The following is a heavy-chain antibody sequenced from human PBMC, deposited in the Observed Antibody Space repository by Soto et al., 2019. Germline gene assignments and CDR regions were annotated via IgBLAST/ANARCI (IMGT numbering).Heavy chain of an antibody. J-gene: IGHJ5*02. CDR1: GYTFTSYG. V-gene: IGHV1-18*01. CDR3: AREPYSYDSSGYYFNWFDP. Sequence: ASVKVSCKASGYTFTSYGISWVRQAPGQGLEWMGWISAYNGNTNYAQKLQGRVTMTTDTSTSTAFMGLRSLRSDDTAVYFCAREPYSYDSSGYYFNWFDPWGQGTLVTVSS. CDR2: ISAYNGNT. D-gene: IGHD3-22*01.